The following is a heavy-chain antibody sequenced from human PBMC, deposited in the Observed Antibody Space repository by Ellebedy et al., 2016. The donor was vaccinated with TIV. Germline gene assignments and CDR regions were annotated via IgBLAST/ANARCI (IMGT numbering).Heavy chain of an antibody. D-gene: IGHD3-22*01. CDR3: ARPSYYDSSGYYPDAFDI. CDR1: GYTFTSYY. CDR2: INPSGGST. V-gene: IGHV1-46*01. Sequence: ASVKVSCXASGYTFTSYYMHWVRQAPGQGLEWMGIINPSGGSTSYAQKFQGRVTMTRDTSTSTVYMELSSLRSEDTAVYYCARPSYYDSSGYYPDAFDIWGQGTMVTVSS. J-gene: IGHJ3*02.